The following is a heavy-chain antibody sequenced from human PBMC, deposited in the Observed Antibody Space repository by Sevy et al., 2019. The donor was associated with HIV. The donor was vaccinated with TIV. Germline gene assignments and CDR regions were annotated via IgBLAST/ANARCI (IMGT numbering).Heavy chain of an antibody. Sequence: GWSLRLSCAASGFTFSDYYMSWIRQAPGKGLEWVSYISGSDGTTFYADSVKGRFTISRDNAKNSLYLQMNSLRAEDTAMYYCARDHVKDGDFGDYYYYAMDVWGQGTTVTVSS. J-gene: IGHJ6*02. CDR3: ARDHVKDGDFGDYYYYAMDV. CDR2: ISGSDGTT. V-gene: IGHV3-11*01. CDR1: GFTFSDYY. D-gene: IGHD4-17*01.